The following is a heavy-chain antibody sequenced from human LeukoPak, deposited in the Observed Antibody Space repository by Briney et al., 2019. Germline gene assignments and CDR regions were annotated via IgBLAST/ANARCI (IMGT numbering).Heavy chain of an antibody. CDR3: ARVGRGVNLLDY. CDR2: ISYSGST. J-gene: IGHJ4*02. D-gene: IGHD3-10*01. V-gene: IGHV4-59*01. CDR1: GGSISSYY. Sequence: PSETLCLTCTVSGGSISSYYWSWIRQPPGKGLEWIGYISYSGSTNYNPSLKSRVTISVDTSKNQFSLKLTSVTAADTAVYYCARVGRGVNLLDYWGQETLVTVSS.